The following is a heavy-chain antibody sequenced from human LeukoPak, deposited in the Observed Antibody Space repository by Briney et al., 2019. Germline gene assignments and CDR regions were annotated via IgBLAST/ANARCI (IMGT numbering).Heavy chain of an antibody. CDR2: IYHSGST. CDR3: ARAPIFGVVIGGMDV. V-gene: IGHV4-30-2*01. CDR1: GGSISSGGYS. D-gene: IGHD3-3*02. Sequence: SQTLSLTCAVSGGSISSGGYSWSWTRQPPGKGLEWIGYIYHSGSTYYNPSLKSRVTISVDRSKNQFSLKLSSVTAADTAVYYCARAPIFGVVIGGMDVWGQGTTVTVSS. J-gene: IGHJ6*02.